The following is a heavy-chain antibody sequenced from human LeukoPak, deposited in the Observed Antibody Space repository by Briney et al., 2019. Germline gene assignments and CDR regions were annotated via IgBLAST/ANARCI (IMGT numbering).Heavy chain of an antibody. CDR2: INHSGST. V-gene: IGHV4-34*01. D-gene: IGHD6-25*01. CDR1: GGSFSGYY. CDR3: ARVNSARLPYDY. J-gene: IGHJ4*02. Sequence: SETLSLTFAVYGGSFSGYYWSWIRPPPGKGLEWIGEINHSGSTNYNPSLKSRVTISVDTSKNQFSLKLSSVTAADTAVYYCARVNSARLPYDYWGQGTLVTVSS.